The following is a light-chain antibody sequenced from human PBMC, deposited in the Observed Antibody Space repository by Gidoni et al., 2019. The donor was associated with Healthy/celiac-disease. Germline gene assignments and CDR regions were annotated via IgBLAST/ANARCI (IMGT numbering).Light chain of an antibody. V-gene: IGKV3-11*01. CDR1: QSVSSY. CDR2: DAS. J-gene: IGKJ1*01. CDR3: QQRSNWPPWT. Sequence: EIVFTQSPATLSLSPGERATLSCRASQSVSSYVAWYQQKPGQAPRLLIYDASNRATGIPARLSGSGSGTDFTLTISSLEPEDFAVYYCQQRSNWPPWTFGQGTKVEIK.